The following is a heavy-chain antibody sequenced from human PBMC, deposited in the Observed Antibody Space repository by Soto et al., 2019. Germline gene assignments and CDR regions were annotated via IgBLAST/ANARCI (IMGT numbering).Heavy chain of an antibody. J-gene: IGHJ4*02. CDR3: ARPEGYGSGSYYFDS. CDR2: VYVTGTGT. V-gene: IGHV1-46*01. CDR1: GYPFTTDH. D-gene: IGHD3-10*01. Sequence: GASVNVSCKASGYPFTTDHLHCVRQAPGQGLEWMGIVYVTGTGTRSAQKFQGRLTMTRDRSTSTVYMELSSLRSEDTAVYYCARPEGYGSGSYYFDSWGQGTLVTVSS.